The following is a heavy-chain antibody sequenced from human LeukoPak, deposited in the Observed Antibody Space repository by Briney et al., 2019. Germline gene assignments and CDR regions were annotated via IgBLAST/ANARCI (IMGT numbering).Heavy chain of an antibody. D-gene: IGHD3-10*01. CDR1: GYTFTSYY. J-gene: IGHJ5*02. V-gene: IGHV1-46*01. Sequence: ASVKVSCKASGYTFTSYYMHWVRQAPGQGLEWMGIINPSGGSTSYAQKFQGRVTMTRDTSISTAYMELSRLRSDDTAVYYCARDQITMVRGVIVSRNWFDPWGQGTLVTVSS. CDR2: INPSGGST. CDR3: ARDQITMVRGVIVSRNWFDP.